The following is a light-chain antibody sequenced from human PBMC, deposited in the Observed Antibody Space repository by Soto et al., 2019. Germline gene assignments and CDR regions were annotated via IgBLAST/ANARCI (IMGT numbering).Light chain of an antibody. CDR2: DAS. CDR3: QQRSNWPSLT. V-gene: IGKV3-11*01. CDR1: QSVSSY. Sequence: EILLTQSPATLSLSPGEKATLSCRPSQSVSSYLAWYQQKPGQAPRLLIYDASNRATGIPARFSGSGSGTDFTLTISSLEPEDFAVYYCQQRSNWPSLTFGGGTKVDIK. J-gene: IGKJ4*01.